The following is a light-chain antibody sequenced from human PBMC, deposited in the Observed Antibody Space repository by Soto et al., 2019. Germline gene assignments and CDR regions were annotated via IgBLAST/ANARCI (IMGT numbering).Light chain of an antibody. CDR2: WAS. V-gene: IGKV4-1*01. Sequence: IVITQSPYSLAVSLGERASVNFKSSQSLFSNSNNKNFLGWYQQKPGQPPKLLIYWASNRGSGVPDRFSGSRSGKDLPITIRSLQAEDVELYYCQKYYNSNIKFGQGKRMAIK. CDR3: QKYYNSNIK. J-gene: IGKJ5*01. CDR1: QSLFSNSNNKNF.